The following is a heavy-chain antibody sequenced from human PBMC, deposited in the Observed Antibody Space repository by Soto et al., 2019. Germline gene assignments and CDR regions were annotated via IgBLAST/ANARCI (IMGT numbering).Heavy chain of an antibody. CDR2: IYSGGDT. Sequence: ELQLVASGGGLVQPGGSLRLSCAASGFTVSNNYLWWVRQAPGKGLEWVSLIYSGGDTYYADSVKGRFTISRDNSKNTLYLQMNSLRAEDTAVYYCARDGTYNWVGGQGILVTVSS. D-gene: IGHD1-1*01. CDR3: ARDGTYNWV. J-gene: IGHJ4*02. V-gene: IGHV3-66*01. CDR1: GFTVSNNY.